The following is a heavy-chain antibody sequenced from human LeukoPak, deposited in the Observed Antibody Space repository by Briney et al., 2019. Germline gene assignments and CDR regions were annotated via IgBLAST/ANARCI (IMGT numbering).Heavy chain of an antibody. Sequence: PGGSLRLSCAASGFTFDDYAMHWVRQAPGKGLEWVSGISWNSGSIGYADSVKGRFTISRDNAKNSLYLQMNSLRAEDTALYYCAKSRGMVRGVIFFDYWGQGTLVTVSS. CDR3: AKSRGMVRGVIFFDY. CDR2: ISWNSGSI. J-gene: IGHJ4*02. CDR1: GFTFDDYA. D-gene: IGHD3-10*01. V-gene: IGHV3-9*01.